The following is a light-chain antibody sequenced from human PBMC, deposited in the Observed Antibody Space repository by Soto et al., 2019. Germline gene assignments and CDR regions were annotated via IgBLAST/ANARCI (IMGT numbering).Light chain of an antibody. V-gene: IGKV1-5*01. CDR3: QQYNNWPPWT. CDR1: QSISNW. J-gene: IGKJ1*01. CDR2: HAS. Sequence: DIHMTHSPPTMHASLGDRGTXSCRASQSISNWLAWYQQKPGTAPKLLIYHASSLESGVPSRFSGSGSGTEFTLTISSLQSEDYAVYYCQQYNNWPPWTFGQGTKVDIK.